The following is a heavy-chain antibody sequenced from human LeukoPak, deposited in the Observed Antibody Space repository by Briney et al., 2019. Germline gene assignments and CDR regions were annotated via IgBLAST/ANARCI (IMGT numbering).Heavy chain of an antibody. J-gene: IGHJ5*02. CDR2: IYYSGST. CDR1: GGSISSSSYY. V-gene: IGHV4-39*01. D-gene: IGHD3-3*01. Sequence: SETLSLTCTISGGSISSSSYYWGWIRQPPGKGLEWIGGIYYSGSTYYNPSLKSRVTISVDTSKNQFSLKLSSVTAADTAVYYCARHVSGVVIYQEGNWFDPWGQGTLVTVSS. CDR3: ARHVSGVVIYQEGNWFDP.